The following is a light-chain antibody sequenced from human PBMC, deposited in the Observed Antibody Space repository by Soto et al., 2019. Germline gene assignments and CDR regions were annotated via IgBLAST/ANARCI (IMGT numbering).Light chain of an antibody. CDR2: GAS. CDR1: QSVSSSY. J-gene: IGKJ5*01. CDR3: QQYGSSPPRIT. V-gene: IGKV3-20*01. Sequence: EIVLTQSPGTLSLSPGEKATLYCRASQSVSSSYLAWYQQKPGQAPRLLIYGASSRATGIPDRFSGSGSGTDFTLTIRRLEPEDFAVYYCQQYGSSPPRITFGQGTRLEIK.